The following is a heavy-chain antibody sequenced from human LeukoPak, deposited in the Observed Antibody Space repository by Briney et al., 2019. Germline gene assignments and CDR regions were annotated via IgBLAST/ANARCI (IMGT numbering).Heavy chain of an antibody. V-gene: IGHV3-21*01. Sequence: PGGSLRLSCAASGFTFSSYSMNWVRQAPGKGLEWVSSISSSSSYIYYADSVKGRFTISRDNAKNSLYLQMNSLRAEDTAVYYCARMGDILTGYPVDYWGQGTLATVSS. CDR3: ARMGDILTGYPVDY. D-gene: IGHD3-9*01. J-gene: IGHJ4*02. CDR1: GFTFSSYS. CDR2: ISSSSSYI.